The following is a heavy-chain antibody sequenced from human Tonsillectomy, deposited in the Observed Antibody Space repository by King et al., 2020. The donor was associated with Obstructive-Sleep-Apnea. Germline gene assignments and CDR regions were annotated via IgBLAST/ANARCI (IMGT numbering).Heavy chain of an antibody. CDR3: AREGQEYYYDSSGYGPNWFDP. J-gene: IGHJ5*02. Sequence: QLVQSGAEVKKPGASVKVSCKASGYTFTSYGISWVRQAPGQGLEWMGWISAYNGNTNYAQKLQGRVTMTTDTSTSTAYMELRSLRSDDTAVYYCAREGQEYYYDSSGYGPNWFDPWGQGTLVTVSS. V-gene: IGHV1-18*04. CDR2: ISAYNGNT. D-gene: IGHD3-22*01. CDR1: GYTFTSYG.